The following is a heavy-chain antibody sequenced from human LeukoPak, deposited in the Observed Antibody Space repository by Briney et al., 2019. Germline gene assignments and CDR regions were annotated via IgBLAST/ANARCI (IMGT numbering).Heavy chain of an antibody. D-gene: IGHD6-19*01. CDR2: TSGSGGST. CDR3: AKAVSTAVAGTSFDY. Sequence: GGSLRLSCAASGFTFSSYAMSWVRQAPGKGLEWVSATSGSGGSTYYADSVKGRFTISRDNSKNTLYLQMNSLRAEDTAVYYCAKAVSTAVAGTSFDYWGQGTLVTVSS. V-gene: IGHV3-23*01. J-gene: IGHJ4*02. CDR1: GFTFSSYA.